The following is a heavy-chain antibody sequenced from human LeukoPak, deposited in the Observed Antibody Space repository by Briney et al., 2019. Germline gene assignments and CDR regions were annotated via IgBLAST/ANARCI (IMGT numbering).Heavy chain of an antibody. D-gene: IGHD3-3*01. V-gene: IGHV4-59*01. CDR3: ARGNDFWSGSFDP. CDR2: IYYSGST. Sequence: KPSETLSFTCTASGGSISSYYWSWLRQPPGKGLEWIGYIYYSGSTNYNPSLKSRVTISVDTSKNQFSLKLSSVTAADTAVYYCARGNDFWSGSFDPWGQGTLVTVSS. J-gene: IGHJ5*02. CDR1: GGSISSYY.